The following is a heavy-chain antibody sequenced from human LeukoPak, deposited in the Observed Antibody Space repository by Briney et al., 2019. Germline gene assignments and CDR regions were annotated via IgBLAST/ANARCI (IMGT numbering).Heavy chain of an antibody. CDR1: GYTFTGYF. D-gene: IGHD6-19*01. CDR3: ARVSGSGWYADY. Sequence: ASVKVSCKAFGYTFTGYFMHWVRQAPGQGLEWMGWINSNSGGTNYAQKLQGRVTMTRDTSINTAYMELSTLRSDDTAMYYCARVSGSGWYADYWGQGTLVTVSS. J-gene: IGHJ4*02. CDR2: INSNSGGT. V-gene: IGHV1-2*02.